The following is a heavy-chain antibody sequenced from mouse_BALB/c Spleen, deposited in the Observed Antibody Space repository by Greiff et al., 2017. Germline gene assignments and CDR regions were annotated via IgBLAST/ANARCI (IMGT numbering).Heavy chain of an antibody. CDR1: GYSITSGYY. Sequence: EVKLMESGPGLVKPSQSLSLTCSVTGYSITSGYYWNWIRQFPGNKLEWMGYISYDGSNNYNPSLKNRISITRDTSKNQFFLKLNSVTTEDTATYYCARGEGLRNAMDYWGQGTSVTVSS. J-gene: IGHJ4*01. CDR2: ISYDGSN. CDR3: ARGEGLRNAMDY. D-gene: IGHD2-4*01. V-gene: IGHV3-6*02.